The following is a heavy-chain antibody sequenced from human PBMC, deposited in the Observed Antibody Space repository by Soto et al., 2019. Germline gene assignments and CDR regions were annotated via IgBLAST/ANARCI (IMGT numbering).Heavy chain of an antibody. CDR2: IYWDDDK. CDR3: AHRVLRTVFGLVTTTAIYFDF. Sequence: QITLKESGPTVVKPTETLTLTCTFSGFSLTTSGVGVGWVRQSPGKAPEWLAIIYWDDDKRYSTSLNSRLIITKDSSKNQVVLTMANVDPSDTATYYCAHRVLRTVFGLVTTTAIYFDFWGPVTPVVVSS. J-gene: IGHJ4*02. D-gene: IGHD3-3*01. V-gene: IGHV2-5*02. CDR1: GFSLTTSGVG.